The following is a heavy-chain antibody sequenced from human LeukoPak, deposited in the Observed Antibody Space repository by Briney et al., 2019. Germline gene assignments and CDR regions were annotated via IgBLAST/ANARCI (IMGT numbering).Heavy chain of an antibody. V-gene: IGHV3-21*01. CDR1: GITFSSYG. CDR3: AKDGPRVLRYFDWLLVGYGMDV. CDR2: ISSSGSYT. J-gene: IGHJ6*02. D-gene: IGHD3-9*01. Sequence: PGGSLRLSCAASGITFSSYGMNWVRQAPGKGLEWVSSISSSGSYTYYADSVKGRFTISRDNAKNSLYLQMNSLRAEDTALYYCAKDGPRVLRYFDWLLVGYGMDVWGQGTTVTVSS.